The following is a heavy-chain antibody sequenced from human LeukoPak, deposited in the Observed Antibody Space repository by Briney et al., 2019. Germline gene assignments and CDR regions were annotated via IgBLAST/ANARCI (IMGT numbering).Heavy chain of an antibody. CDR3: ARVSQSGYSYGQTGPFDY. CDR2: IYYSGST. D-gene: IGHD5-18*01. CDR1: GGSISSSSYY. V-gene: IGHV4-39*07. Sequence: SETLSLTCTVSGGSISSSSYYWGWIRQPPGKGLEWIGSIYYSGSTYYNPSLKSRVTISVDTSKNQFSLKLSSVTAADTAVYYCARVSQSGYSYGQTGPFDYWGQGTLVTVSS. J-gene: IGHJ4*02.